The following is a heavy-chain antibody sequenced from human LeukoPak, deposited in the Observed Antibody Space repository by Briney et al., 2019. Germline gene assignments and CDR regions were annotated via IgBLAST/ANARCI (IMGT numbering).Heavy chain of an antibody. V-gene: IGHV4-61*02. CDR2: IYSNRTT. Sequence: SQTLSLTCTVSRGSISSGSYYWSWIRQPAEKGLEWIGRIYSNRTTNHNPSLKSRATISVDTSKNHFSLKLSSVTAADTAVYYCARGRGRDVSFYYGMDVWGQGTTVTVSS. D-gene: IGHD3-10*01. J-gene: IGHJ6*02. CDR1: RGSISSGSYY. CDR3: ARGRGRDVSFYYGMDV.